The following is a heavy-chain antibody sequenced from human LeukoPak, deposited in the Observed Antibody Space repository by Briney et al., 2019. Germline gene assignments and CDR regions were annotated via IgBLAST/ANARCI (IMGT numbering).Heavy chain of an antibody. CDR3: ATIGGLSVRGEGY. CDR2: FDPEDGEK. V-gene: IGHV1-24*01. D-gene: IGHD3-16*02. Sequence: ASVKVSCKVSRYTLSELYMHWVRQAPGKGLEWMGGFDPEDGEKIYAQKFQDRITMTEDTSTETAYMELSSLRSEDTAVYYCATIGGLSVRGEGYWGQGTLVTVSS. J-gene: IGHJ4*02. CDR1: RYTLSELY.